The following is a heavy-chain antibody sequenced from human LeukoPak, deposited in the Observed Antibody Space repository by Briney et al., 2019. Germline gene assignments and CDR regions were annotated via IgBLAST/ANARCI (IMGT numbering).Heavy chain of an antibody. D-gene: IGHD6-13*01. CDR3: AKDYALYSSSWYDY. CDR2: ISGSGGST. CDR1: GFTFSSYA. Sequence: TGGSLRLSCAASGFTFSSYAMSWVRQAPGKGLEWVSAISGSGGSTYYADSVKGRFTISRDNSKNTLYLQMNSLRAEDTAVYYCAKDYALYSSSWYDYWGQGTLVTVSS. V-gene: IGHV3-23*01. J-gene: IGHJ4*02.